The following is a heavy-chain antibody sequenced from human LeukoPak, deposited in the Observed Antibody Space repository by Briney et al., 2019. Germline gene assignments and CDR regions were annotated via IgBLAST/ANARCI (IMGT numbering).Heavy chain of an antibody. CDR1: GYTFTSYG. CDR2: ISAYNGNT. J-gene: IGHJ4*02. CDR3: ASDDTSGYTGFY. V-gene: IGHV1-18*04. D-gene: IGHD3-22*01. Sequence: ASVKVSCKASGYTFTSYGISWVRQAPGQGLEWMGWISAYNGNTNYAQKLQGRVTMTTDTSTSTAYMELRSLRSDDTAVYYCASDDTSGYTGFYWGQGTLVTVSS.